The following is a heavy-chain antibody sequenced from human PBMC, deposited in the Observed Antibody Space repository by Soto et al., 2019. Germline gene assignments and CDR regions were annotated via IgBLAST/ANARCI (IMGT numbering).Heavy chain of an antibody. CDR3: ARRRVTYCDLYLDY. CDR1: GYTFINSA. D-gene: IGHD4-17*01. J-gene: IGHJ4*02. V-gene: IGHV1-3*01. CDR2: INAANGET. Sequence: ASVKVSCKASGYTFINSALNWVRQAPGQRLEWMGWINAANGETKYSQNFQGRFTITRDTSATTGYMELSSLTSEDTAVYYCARRRVTYCDLYLDYWGQGARVTVGS.